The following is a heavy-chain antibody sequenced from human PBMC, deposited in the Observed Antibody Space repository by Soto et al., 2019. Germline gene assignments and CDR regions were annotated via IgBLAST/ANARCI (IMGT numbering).Heavy chain of an antibody. J-gene: IGHJ4*02. CDR2: MNPNSGNT. V-gene: IGHV1-8*01. D-gene: IGHD2-15*01. Sequence: QVQLVQSGAEVKKPGASVKVSCKASGYTFTSYDINWVRQATGQGLEWMGWMNPNSGNTGYTQKFQGRVTMTRNTSISTAYIDLGSLRSEDTAVYYCAREVAALGNDYWSQGTLVTVSS. CDR1: GYTFTSYD. CDR3: AREVAALGNDY.